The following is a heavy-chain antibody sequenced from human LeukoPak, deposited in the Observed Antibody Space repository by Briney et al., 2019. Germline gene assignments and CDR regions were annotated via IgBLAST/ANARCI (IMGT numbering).Heavy chain of an antibody. CDR1: GFTFSYYA. V-gene: IGHV3-64*01. CDR2: ISSDGVRT. J-gene: IGHJ4*02. Sequence: PGGSLRLSCAASGFTFSYYAVHWVRQAPGKGLEYVSAISSDGVRTNYANSVKGRFSISRDNSKNTLYLQMGSLRAEDMAVYYCARDLGTSPSSPLDSWGQGTLVTVSS. CDR3: ARDLGTSPSSPLDS.